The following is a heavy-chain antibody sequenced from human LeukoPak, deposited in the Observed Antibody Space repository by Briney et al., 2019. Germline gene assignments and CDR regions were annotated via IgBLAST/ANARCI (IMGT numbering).Heavy chain of an antibody. CDR2: IRYDGSNK. CDR1: GFTFSSYG. Sequence: GGSLRLSCAASGFTFSSYGMHWVRQAPGKGLEWVAFIRYDGSNKYYADSVKGRFTISRDNSKNTLYLQMNSLRAEDTAVYYCARDPQRSYSGYEIDYWGQGTLVTVSS. V-gene: IGHV3-30*02. J-gene: IGHJ4*02. D-gene: IGHD5-12*01. CDR3: ARDPQRSYSGYEIDY.